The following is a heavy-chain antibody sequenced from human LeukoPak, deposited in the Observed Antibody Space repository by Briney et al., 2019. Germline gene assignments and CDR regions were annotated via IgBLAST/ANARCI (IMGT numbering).Heavy chain of an antibody. CDR2: IYTSGST. CDR1: GGSISSYY. D-gene: IGHD3-22*01. J-gene: IGHJ5*02. CDR3: ARGVWDDSSGYYNWFDP. Sequence: RPSETLSLTCTVAGGSISSYYWSWIRQPAGKGLEWIVRIYTSGSTNYNPSLKSRVTMSVDTSKNQFSLKLSSVTAADTAVYYCARGVWDDSSGYYNWFDPWGQGTLVTVSS. V-gene: IGHV4-4*07.